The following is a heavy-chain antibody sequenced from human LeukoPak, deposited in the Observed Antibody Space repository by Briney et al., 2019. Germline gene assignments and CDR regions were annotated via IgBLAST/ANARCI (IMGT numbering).Heavy chain of an antibody. CDR3: ARDRSVTTPQGY. V-gene: IGHV1-18*01. Sequence: ASVTVSCKASGYTFTSYGISWVRQAPGQGLEWMGWISAYNGNTNYAQKLQGRVTMTTDTSTSTAYMELRSLRSDDTAVYYCARDRSVTTPQGYWGQGTLVTVSS. CDR2: ISAYNGNT. D-gene: IGHD4-17*01. J-gene: IGHJ4*02. CDR1: GYTFTSYG.